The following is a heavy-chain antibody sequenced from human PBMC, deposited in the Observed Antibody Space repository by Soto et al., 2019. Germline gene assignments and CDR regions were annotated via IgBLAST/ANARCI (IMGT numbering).Heavy chain of an antibody. J-gene: IGHJ4*02. D-gene: IGHD6-6*01. V-gene: IGHV1-8*01. CDR3: ARGLLYEQLAPQGLDY. Sequence: ASVKVSCKASGYTFTSYDINWVRQATGQGLEWMGWMNPNSGNTGYAQKFQGRVTMTRNTSISTAYMELSSLRSEDTAVYYCARGLLYEQLAPQGLDYWGQGTLVTV. CDR1: GYTFTSYD. CDR2: MNPNSGNT.